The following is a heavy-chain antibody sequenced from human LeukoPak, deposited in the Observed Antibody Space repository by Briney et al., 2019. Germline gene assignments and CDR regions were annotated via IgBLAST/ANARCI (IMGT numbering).Heavy chain of an antibody. CDR2: ISYGGSDK. J-gene: IGHJ4*02. CDR1: GFTFSSYW. Sequence: GSLRLPCAASGFTFSSYWMHWVRQTPGKGLEWVAVISYGGSDKNYADSVKGRFTISRDNSKNTLFMQMNDLRVEDTAVYYCARGKTVSGDLDYWGQGTLVTVSS. CDR3: ARGKTVSGDLDY. V-gene: IGHV3-30-3*01. D-gene: IGHD1-26*01.